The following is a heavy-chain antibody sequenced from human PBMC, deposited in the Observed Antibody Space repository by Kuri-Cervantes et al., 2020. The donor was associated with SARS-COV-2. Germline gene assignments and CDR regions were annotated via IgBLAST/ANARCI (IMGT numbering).Heavy chain of an antibody. CDR2: IKKEGSEK. CDR3: AKTGDYGNAFDI. V-gene: IGHV3-7*03. Sequence: GESLKISCAASGFTFSSYWMSWVRQAPGKGLEWVANIKKEGSEKYYVDSVKGPFTFSRDNSKNTLYLQMNSLRAEDTAVYYCAKTGDYGNAFDIWGQGTMFTVSS. CDR1: GFTFSSYW. J-gene: IGHJ3*02. D-gene: IGHD4-17*01.